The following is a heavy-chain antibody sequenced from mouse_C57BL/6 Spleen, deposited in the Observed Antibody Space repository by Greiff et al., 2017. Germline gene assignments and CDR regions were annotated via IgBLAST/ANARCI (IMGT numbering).Heavy chain of an antibody. V-gene: IGHV1-12*01. CDR1: GYTFTRYN. CDR2: IYPGNGDP. CDR3: EREKSGSWFVY. J-gene: IGHJ3*01. D-gene: IGHD3-1*01. Sequence: SGAELVRPGASVKMSCKASGYTFTRYNMHWVKQTPRQGLEWIGAIYPGNGDPSSNQQFKGKATLTVDKSSRTAYMKLSRLTAEDSAVYFCEREKSGSWFVYWGQGTLVTVSA.